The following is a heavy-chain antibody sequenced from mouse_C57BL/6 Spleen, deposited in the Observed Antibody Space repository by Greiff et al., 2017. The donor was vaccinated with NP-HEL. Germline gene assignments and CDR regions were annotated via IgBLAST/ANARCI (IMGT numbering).Heavy chain of an antibody. Sequence: EVKVEESGPGLVKPSQSLSLTCSVTGYSITSGYYWNWIRQFPGNKLEWMGYISYDGSNNYNPTLKNRISITRSTSKNQFFLKLKSVTTEDTATYYCAREDLSSWYFDVWGTGTTVTVSS. CDR3: AREDLSSWYFDV. J-gene: IGHJ1*03. CDR2: ISYDGSN. CDR1: GYSITSGYY. D-gene: IGHD1-3*01. V-gene: IGHV3-6*01.